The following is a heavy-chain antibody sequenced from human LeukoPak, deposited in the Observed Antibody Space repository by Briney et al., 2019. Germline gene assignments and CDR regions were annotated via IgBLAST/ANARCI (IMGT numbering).Heavy chain of an antibody. CDR1: GFTFISYA. CDR2: ISNNGGSK. V-gene: IGHV3-64D*06. Sequence: GGSLRLSCPASGFTFISYAIHWVRQAPGKGLEYVSAISNNGGSKYYADSVKGRFTISRDNSKNTLYLQMSSLRVEDTAVYYCVKGGYSSSWSLFDYWGQGTLVTVSS. CDR3: VKGGYSSSWSLFDY. D-gene: IGHD6-13*01. J-gene: IGHJ4*02.